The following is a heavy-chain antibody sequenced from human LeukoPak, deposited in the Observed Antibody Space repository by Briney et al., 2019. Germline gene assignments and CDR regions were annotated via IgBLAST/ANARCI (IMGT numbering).Heavy chain of an antibody. CDR3: ARRYSGSYRFDY. CDR2: IYPDDSDT. D-gene: IGHD1-26*01. Sequence: GESLKISCEGSGYSFTSYWIGWVRQMPGKGLELMGIIYPDDSDTRYSPSFQGQVTISADKSISTAYLQWSSLKTSDTAMYYCARRYSGSYRFDYWGQGTLVTVSS. CDR1: GYSFTSYW. J-gene: IGHJ4*02. V-gene: IGHV5-51*01.